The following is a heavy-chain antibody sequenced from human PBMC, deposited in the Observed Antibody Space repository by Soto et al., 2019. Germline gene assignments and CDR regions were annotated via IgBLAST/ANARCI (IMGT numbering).Heavy chain of an antibody. CDR3: AREEGGAFDI. Sequence: QVQLVQSGAEVKKPGSSVKVSCKASGGTFSSYAISWVRQAPGQGLEWMGGIIPIFGTANYAQKFQGRVTITAAESTRRGCMELSSLRSEDTAVYYCAREEGGAFDIWGQGTMVTVSS. J-gene: IGHJ3*02. CDR1: GGTFSSYA. V-gene: IGHV1-69*12. CDR2: IIPIFGTA.